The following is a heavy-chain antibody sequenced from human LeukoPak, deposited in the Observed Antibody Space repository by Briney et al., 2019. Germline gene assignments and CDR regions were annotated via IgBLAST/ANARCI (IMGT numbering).Heavy chain of an antibody. CDR1: GGSISSYY. Sequence: ASETLSLTCTVSGGSISSYYWSWIRQPPGKGLEWIGYIYYSGSTNYNPSPKSRVTISVDTSKNQFSLKLSSVTAADTAVYYCARVYCSGGSCYSEWFDPWGQGTLVTVSS. CDR2: IYYSGST. D-gene: IGHD2-15*01. CDR3: ARVYCSGGSCYSEWFDP. J-gene: IGHJ5*02. V-gene: IGHV4-59*01.